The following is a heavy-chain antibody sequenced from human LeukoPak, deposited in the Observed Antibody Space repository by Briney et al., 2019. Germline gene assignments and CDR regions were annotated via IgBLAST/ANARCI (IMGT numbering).Heavy chain of an antibody. V-gene: IGHV6-1*01. Sequence: SQTLSLTCAISGDSVSSSTDAWNWIRQSPSRGLEWLGRTYYRSKWYNDYAVSVESRITINPDTSKNQFSLQLSSVTPEDTAVYHCARGANRVFDYWGQGTLVTVSS. CDR3: ARGANRVFDY. CDR1: GDSVSSSTDA. CDR2: TYYRSKWYN. J-gene: IGHJ4*02. D-gene: IGHD1-14*01.